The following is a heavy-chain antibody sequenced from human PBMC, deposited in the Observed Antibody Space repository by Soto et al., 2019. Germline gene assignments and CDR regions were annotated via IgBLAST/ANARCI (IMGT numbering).Heavy chain of an antibody. CDR3: ARPDFGDYWYFDL. V-gene: IGHV1-69*08. CDR2: IIPALGTT. J-gene: IGHJ2*01. CDR1: GGTFSSRT. Sequence: QDQLVQSGAEVKKPGSSVKVSCKAFGGTFSSRTFGWVRQAPGQGLEWMARIIPALGTTTYAQKFQGRVTITADESVTTVYMELNSLRTEDTAVYYCARPDFGDYWYFDLWGRGTLVTVSS. D-gene: IGHD4-17*01.